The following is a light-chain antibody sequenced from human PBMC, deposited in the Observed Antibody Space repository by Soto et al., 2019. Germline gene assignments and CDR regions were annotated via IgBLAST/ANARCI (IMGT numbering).Light chain of an antibody. J-gene: IGKJ1*01. Sequence: DIQMTQSPYSLSAAVGDRVTIACRASQNINTYLNWYQQKPGKAPKLLIYAASNLQRGVPSRFTGSGSGTDFTLTINNLQPDDFAVYYCQQCFSIPPTFGHGTKVETK. V-gene: IGKV1-39*01. CDR2: AAS. CDR1: QNINTY. CDR3: QQCFSIPPT.